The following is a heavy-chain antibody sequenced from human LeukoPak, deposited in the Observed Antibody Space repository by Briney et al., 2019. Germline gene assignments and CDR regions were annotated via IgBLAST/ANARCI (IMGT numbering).Heavy chain of an antibody. D-gene: IGHD3-10*01. CDR1: GFTFTNYA. Sequence: GGSLRLSCAASGFTFTNYAMNWVRQTPGKGLEWVSYISSSGSTIYYADSVKGRFTISRDNAKNSLYLQVNSLRAEDTTVYYCARDNYGSGSYYLKPDAFDVWGQGTMVTVSS. CDR2: ISSSGSTI. V-gene: IGHV3-48*03. CDR3: ARDNYGSGSYYLKPDAFDV. J-gene: IGHJ3*01.